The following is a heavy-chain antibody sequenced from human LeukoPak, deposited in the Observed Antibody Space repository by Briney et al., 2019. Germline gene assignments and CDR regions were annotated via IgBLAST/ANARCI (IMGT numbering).Heavy chain of an antibody. CDR3: AKAPIVVVPAAHDY. J-gene: IGHJ4*02. D-gene: IGHD2-2*01. CDR2: ISGSGGST. V-gene: IGHV3-23*01. CDR1: GFTFNAYS. Sequence: GGSLRLSCAASGFTFNAYSMGWVRQAPGKGLEWVSAISGSGGSTYYADSVKGRFTISRDNSKNTLYLQMNSLRAEDTAVYYCAKAPIVVVPAAHDYWGQGTLVTVSS.